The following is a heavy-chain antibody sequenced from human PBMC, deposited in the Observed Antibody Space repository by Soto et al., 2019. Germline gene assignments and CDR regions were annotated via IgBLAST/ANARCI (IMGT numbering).Heavy chain of an antibody. CDR3: SRFIMVGGWFDPNYYHRMDV. CDR2: ISGYNGNT. V-gene: IGHV1-18*04. D-gene: IGHD6-19*01. J-gene: IGHJ6*02. Sequence: SVNVSCKTSGYTVSKYVINWVRQALGEGLESMGWISGYNGNTNYAQTVQGRVTMTTDTSTGTVYMELRSLKSDDTAIYYCSRFIMVGGWFDPNYYHRMDVWGQGTTVTTSS. CDR1: GYTVSKYV.